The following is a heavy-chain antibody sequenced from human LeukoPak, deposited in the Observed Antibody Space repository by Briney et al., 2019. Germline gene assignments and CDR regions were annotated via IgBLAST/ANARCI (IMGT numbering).Heavy chain of an antibody. J-gene: IGHJ4*02. Sequence: SETLSLTCTVSGGSISSSSYYWGWIRQPPGKGLEWIGSIYYTGITYYNPSLKSRVTISVDTSKNQFSLKLSSVTAADTAVYYCARRYSYSSLPDYWGQGTLVTVSS. V-gene: IGHV4-39*01. CDR2: IYYTGIT. D-gene: IGHD6-19*01. CDR3: ARRYSYSSLPDY. CDR1: GGSISSSSYY.